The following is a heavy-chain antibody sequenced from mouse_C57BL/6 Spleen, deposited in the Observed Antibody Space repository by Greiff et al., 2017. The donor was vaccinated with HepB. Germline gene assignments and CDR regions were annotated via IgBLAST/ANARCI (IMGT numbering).Heavy chain of an antibody. J-gene: IGHJ1*03. D-gene: IGHD1-1*01. CDR2: ISSGGDYI. CDR3: TRALRYFDV. CDR1: GFTFSSYA. Sequence: EVKVVESGEGLVKPGGSLKLSCAATGFTFSSYAMSWVRQTPEKRLEWVAYISSGGDYIYYADTVKGRFTISRDNARNTLYLQMSSLKSEDTAMYYCTRALRYFDVWGTRTTVTVSS. V-gene: IGHV5-9-1*02.